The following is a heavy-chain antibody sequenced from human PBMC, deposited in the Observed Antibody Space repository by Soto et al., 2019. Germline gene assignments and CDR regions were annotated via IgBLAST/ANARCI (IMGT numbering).Heavy chain of an antibody. CDR2: IIPIFGTA. Sequence: SVKVSCTASGGTFRSYAISWVRQAPGQGLEWMGGIIPIFGTANYAQKFQGRVTITADKSTSTAYMELSSLRSEDTAVYYCARGRVAATYYYYGMDVWGQGTTVTVSS. J-gene: IGHJ6*02. D-gene: IGHD6-19*01. CDR1: GGTFRSYA. V-gene: IGHV1-69*06. CDR3: ARGRVAATYYYYGMDV.